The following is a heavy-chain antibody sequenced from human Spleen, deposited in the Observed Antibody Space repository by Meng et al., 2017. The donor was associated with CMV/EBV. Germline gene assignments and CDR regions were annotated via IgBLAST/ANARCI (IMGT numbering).Heavy chain of an antibody. CDR1: GGSISSGGYY. CDR2: ISTSSGYI. Sequence: GESLKISCTVSGGSISSGGYYWSWVRQAPGKGLEWVSSISTSSGYINYADSVKGRFTVSRDNAKNSLYLQMNSLEAEDTAVYYCARADRGKFDYWGQGTLVTVSS. CDR3: ARADRGKFDY. D-gene: IGHD1-14*01. V-gene: IGHV3-21*01. J-gene: IGHJ4*02.